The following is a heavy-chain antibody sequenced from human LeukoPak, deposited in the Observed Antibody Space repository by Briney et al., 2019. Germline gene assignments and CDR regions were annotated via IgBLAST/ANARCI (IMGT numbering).Heavy chain of an antibody. V-gene: IGHV5-51*01. D-gene: IGHD6-13*01. Sequence: GESLKISCKGSGYSFTSYWIGWVRQMPGKGLEWMGIIYPGDSDTRYSPSFQGQVTISADKSISTAYLQWSSLKASDTAMYYCVSSRVAAAGTFFSDAFDIWGQGTMATVSS. CDR3: VSSRVAAAGTFFSDAFDI. CDR2: IYPGDSDT. CDR1: GYSFTSYW. J-gene: IGHJ3*02.